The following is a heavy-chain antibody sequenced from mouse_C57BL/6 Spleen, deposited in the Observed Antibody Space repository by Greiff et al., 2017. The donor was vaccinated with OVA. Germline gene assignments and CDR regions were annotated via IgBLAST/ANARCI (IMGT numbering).Heavy chain of an antibody. Sequence: VQLQQSGAKLVKPGASVKLSCKASGYTFTSYWMQWVKQRPGQGLEWIGEIDPSDSYTNYNQKFKGKATLTVDTSSSTAYMQLSSLTSEDSAVYYCAPREGYFDVWGTGTTVTVSS. CDR1: GYTFTSYW. CDR2: IDPSDSYT. J-gene: IGHJ1*03. CDR3: APREGYFDV. V-gene: IGHV1-50*01.